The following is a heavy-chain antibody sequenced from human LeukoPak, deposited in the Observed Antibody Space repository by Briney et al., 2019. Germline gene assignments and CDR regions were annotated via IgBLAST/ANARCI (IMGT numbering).Heavy chain of an antibody. CDR2: ISSSSDYI. J-gene: IGHJ3*02. D-gene: IGHD4-17*01. CDR1: RFTLSSYN. Sequence: GGSLRLSCAAYRFTLSSYNMNWVRHAPRKGLEWVSSISSSSDYIYYADSVKGRFTSSRDNTKNTLYLQMISLRAADTAVYYCAKAGVSVWATVTFDAFDIWGQGTMVTVSS. CDR3: AKAGVSVWATVTFDAFDI. V-gene: IGHV3-21*04.